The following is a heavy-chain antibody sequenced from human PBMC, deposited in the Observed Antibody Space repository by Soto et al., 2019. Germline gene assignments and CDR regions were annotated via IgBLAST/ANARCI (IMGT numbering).Heavy chain of an antibody. D-gene: IGHD3-22*01. V-gene: IGHV3-48*03. Sequence: LRLSCAASGFTFSSYEMNWVRQAPGKGLEWVSYISHNSGSTIYYADSVKGRFTISRDNAKNSLYLQVNSLRAEDTAVYYCAREWGDGYIDYWGQGTLVTVS. CDR3: AREWGDGYIDY. CDR1: GFTFSSYE. CDR2: ISHNSGSTI. J-gene: IGHJ4*02.